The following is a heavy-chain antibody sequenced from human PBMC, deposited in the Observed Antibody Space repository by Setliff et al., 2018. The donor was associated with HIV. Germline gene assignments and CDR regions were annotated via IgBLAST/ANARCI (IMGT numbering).Heavy chain of an antibody. CDR2: IYHTGRT. J-gene: IGHJ2*01. Sequence: ASETLSLTCTVSGVSISNYYWSWIRQPPGKGLEWTGSIYHTGRTYYNRSLESRLTISIDTSKNQFSLKLSSVTAADTAVYFCVRDTADGSGGRTYWYFDLWGRGTLVTVSS. CDR1: GVSISNYY. V-gene: IGHV4-59*04. D-gene: IGHD3-10*01. CDR3: VRDTADGSGGRTYWYFDL.